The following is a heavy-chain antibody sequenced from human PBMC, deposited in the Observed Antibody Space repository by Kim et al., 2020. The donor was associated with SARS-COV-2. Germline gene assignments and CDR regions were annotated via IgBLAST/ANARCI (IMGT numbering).Heavy chain of an antibody. V-gene: IGHV4-34*01. Sequence: NHTPYLKSRVTISVDTAKNQFSLKLSSVTAADTAVYYCGAAAAAGTGGDYWAQGTLVTVSS. CDR3: GAAAAAGTGGDY. D-gene: IGHD6-13*01. J-gene: IGHJ4*02.